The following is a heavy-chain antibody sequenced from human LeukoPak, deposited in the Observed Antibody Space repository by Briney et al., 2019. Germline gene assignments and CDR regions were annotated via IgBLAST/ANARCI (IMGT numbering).Heavy chain of an antibody. V-gene: IGHV3-48*01. Sequence: PGGSLRLSCAASGFTFSSYHMTWVRQAPGKGLEWVSYISIFSSTIYYADSVKGRFTISRDDAKNSVYLQMNSLRVDDTAVYYCARTHERALDYWGQGTLAAVSP. CDR2: ISIFSSTI. CDR3: ARTHERALDY. CDR1: GFTFSSYH. J-gene: IGHJ4*02.